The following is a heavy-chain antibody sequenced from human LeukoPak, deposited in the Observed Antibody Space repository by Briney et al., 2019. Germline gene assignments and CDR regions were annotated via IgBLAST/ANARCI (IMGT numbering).Heavy chain of an antibody. V-gene: IGHV3-21*01. CDR3: ARDWGSYDSSGYYPTYFDY. D-gene: IGHD3-22*01. J-gene: IGHJ4*02. CDR1: GFTFSSYI. Sequence: GGSLRLSCAASGFTFSSYIMNWVRQAPGKGLEWVSSISSSSSYIYYADSVKGRFTISRDNAKNSLYLQMNSLRAEDTAVYYCARDWGSYDSSGYYPTYFDYWGQGTLVTVSS. CDR2: ISSSSSYI.